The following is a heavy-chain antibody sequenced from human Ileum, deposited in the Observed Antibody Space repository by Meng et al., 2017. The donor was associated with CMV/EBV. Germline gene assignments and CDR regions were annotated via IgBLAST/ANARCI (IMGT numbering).Heavy chain of an antibody. Sequence: QVQLVESGXNVVQPGGSLRLSCAASGFRISDYDLHWVRQAPGKGLEWVARTSDGTNEYYADSVKGRFTISRDNSKNTLSLQMNSLRVEDTAVYYCVRDGDFSTWPLDYWGQGTLVTVSS. J-gene: IGHJ4*02. CDR2: TSDGTNE. V-gene: IGHV3-30*19. CDR3: VRDGDFSTWPLDY. CDR1: GFRISDYD. D-gene: IGHD6-13*01.